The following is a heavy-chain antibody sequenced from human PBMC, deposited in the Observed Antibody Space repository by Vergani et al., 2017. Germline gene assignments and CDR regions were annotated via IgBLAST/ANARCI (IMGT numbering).Heavy chain of an antibody. Sequence: QVQLVQSGAEVKKPGSSVKVSCKASGGTFSSYTISWVRQAPGQGLEWMGRIIPILGIANYAQKFQGRVTITADKSTSTAYMELSSLRSEDTAVYYCARDRVVPARYAFDIWGQGTMVTVSS. CDR1: GGTFSSYT. CDR2: IIPILGIA. D-gene: IGHD2-2*01. V-gene: IGHV1-69*08. CDR3: ARDRVVPARYAFDI. J-gene: IGHJ3*02.